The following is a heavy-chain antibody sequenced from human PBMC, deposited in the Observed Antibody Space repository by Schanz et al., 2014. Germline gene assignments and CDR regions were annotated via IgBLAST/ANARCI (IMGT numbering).Heavy chain of an antibody. CDR2: ISHGGTT. D-gene: IGHD4-17*01. CDR3: ARGSREGFGDYDAAFDI. J-gene: IGHJ3*02. V-gene: IGHV4-34*02. CDR1: GGSFSGYF. Sequence: QVQLQQWGAGLLKPSETLSLTCGVSGGSFSGYFWSWIRQPPERGLGWIGEISHGGTTLYNPSLKSRVPMSVDTAKNQVSLNLRSVTAADTAIYFCARGSREGFGDYDAAFDIWGQGTVVSVS.